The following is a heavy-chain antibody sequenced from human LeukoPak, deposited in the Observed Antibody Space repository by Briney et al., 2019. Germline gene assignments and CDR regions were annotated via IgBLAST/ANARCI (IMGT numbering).Heavy chain of an antibody. CDR3: ARGSYWQQPRLFDY. V-gene: IGHV4-30-4*08. J-gene: IGHJ4*02. Sequence: SETLSLTCTVSGGSISSGDYYWRWIRQPPGKGLEWIGYIYYSGSTYYNPSLKSRITISVDTSKNQFSLKLSSVTAADTAVYYCARGSYWQQPRLFDYWGQGTLVTVSS. CDR2: IYYSGST. D-gene: IGHD6-13*01. CDR1: GGSISSGDYY.